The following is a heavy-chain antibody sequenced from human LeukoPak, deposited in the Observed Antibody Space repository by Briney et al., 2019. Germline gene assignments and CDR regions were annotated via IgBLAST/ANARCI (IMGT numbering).Heavy chain of an antibody. V-gene: IGHV4-34*01. J-gene: IGHJ4*02. CDR2: INHSGST. CDR1: GGSFSGYY. CDR3: ARGPPIDYVWGSYRSRYFDY. Sequence: PSETLSLTCAVYGGSFSGYYWSWIRQPPGKGLEWIGEINHSGSTNYNPSLKSRVTISVDTSRNQFSLKLSSVTAAGTAVYYCARGPPIDYVWGSYRSRYFDYWGQGTLVTVSS. D-gene: IGHD3-16*02.